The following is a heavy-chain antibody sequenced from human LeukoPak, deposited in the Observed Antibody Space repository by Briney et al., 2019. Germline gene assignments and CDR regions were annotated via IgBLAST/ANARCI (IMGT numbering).Heavy chain of an antibody. J-gene: IGHJ5*02. D-gene: IGHD3-3*01. CDR3: ARTITIFGVVIVGWFDP. V-gene: IGHV4-4*09. CDR2: IYTSGST. CDR1: GGSISSYY. Sequence: PSETLSLTCTVSGGSISSYYWSWIRQPPGKGLEWIGYIYTSGSTNYNPSLKSRVTISVDPSKNQFSLKLSSVTAADTAVYYCARTITIFGVVIVGWFDPWGQGTLVTVSS.